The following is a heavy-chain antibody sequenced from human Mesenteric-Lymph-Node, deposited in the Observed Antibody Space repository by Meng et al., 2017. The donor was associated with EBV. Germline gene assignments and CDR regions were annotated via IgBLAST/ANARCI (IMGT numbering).Heavy chain of an antibody. J-gene: IGHJ4*02. Sequence: QVQQRGPCPGMVKHSQTLSLTGVVFGGSISSGGYYWSWIRQPPGKGLEWIGYIYYSGSTYYNPSLKSRVTISVDTSKNQFSLKLSSVTAADTAVYYCARVEQWLLYFDYWGQGTLVTVSS. V-gene: IGHV4-30-4*01. CDR2: IYYSGST. CDR3: ARVEQWLLYFDY. CDR1: GGSISSGGYY. D-gene: IGHD6-19*01.